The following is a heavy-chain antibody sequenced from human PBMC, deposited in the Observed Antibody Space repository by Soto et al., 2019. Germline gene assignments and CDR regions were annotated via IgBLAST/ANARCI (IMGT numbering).Heavy chain of an antibody. J-gene: IGHJ4*02. D-gene: IGHD6-19*01. CDR2: ISGGGRPI. V-gene: IGHV3-48*01. CDR3: ARDLGWAFDS. CDR1: GFTFSTFS. Sequence: EVQLVESGGGSVQPGGSLRLSCAASGFTFSTFSMNWVRQAPGRGLEWISYISGGGRPISYADSVKGRFTISSDNAKNSLYLQRDSLAAEETAVYYCARDLGWAFDSWSQGTLVTVSS.